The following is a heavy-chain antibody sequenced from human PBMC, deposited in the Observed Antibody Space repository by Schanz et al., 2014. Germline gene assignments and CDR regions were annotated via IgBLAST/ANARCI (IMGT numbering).Heavy chain of an antibody. D-gene: IGHD1-26*01. CDR3: ARGARQYSGSYSPSDY. CDR1: GFTFSSYW. V-gene: IGHV3-7*01. CDR2: MNQDGSVK. J-gene: IGHJ4*02. Sequence: EVKLVESGGAVVRPGGSLRLSCAASGFTFSSYWMSWVRQAPGKGLEWVANMNQDGSVKNYVDSVKGRFTISRDNAKNSLFLLMSSLRAEDSAVYYCARGARQYSGSYSPSDYWGQGTLVTVSS.